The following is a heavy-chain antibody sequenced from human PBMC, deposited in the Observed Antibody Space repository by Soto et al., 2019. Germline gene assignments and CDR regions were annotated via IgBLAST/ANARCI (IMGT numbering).Heavy chain of an antibody. CDR3: AATPYFVVVTATYYYFGMDV. V-gene: IGHV4-31*03. CDR1: GGSISSGGYY. J-gene: IGHJ6*02. D-gene: IGHD2-21*02. CDR2: IYYSGST. Sequence: SETLSLTCTVSGGSISSGGYYWSWIRQHPGKGLEWIGYIYYSGSTYYNPSLKSRVTISVDTSKNQFSLKLSSVTAADTAVYYCAATPYFVVVTATYYYFGMDVWGQGTTVTVSS.